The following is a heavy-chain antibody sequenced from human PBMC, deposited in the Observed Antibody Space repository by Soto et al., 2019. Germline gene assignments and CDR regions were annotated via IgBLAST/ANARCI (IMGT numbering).Heavy chain of an antibody. J-gene: IGHJ5*02. D-gene: IGHD3-10*01. CDR2: ILYAGNND. CDR3: ATDIRTNREALWS. CDR1: GFTFSNSD. Sequence: QVQLVESGGGVVQPGRSLRLSCAASGFTFSNSDMHWVRQAPGKGLEWLAVILYAGNNDYYADSVKGRFTISRDNSNNTRYLQMNSLRAEDTDVYYFATDIRTNREALWSWGQGTMVTVSS. V-gene: IGHV3-33*01.